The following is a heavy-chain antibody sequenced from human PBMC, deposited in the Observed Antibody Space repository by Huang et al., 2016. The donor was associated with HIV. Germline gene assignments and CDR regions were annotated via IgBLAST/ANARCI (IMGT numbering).Heavy chain of an antibody. CDR3: ARHREGPVAYYSGWGSHLNYMDV. Sequence: QLLLQESGPGLVKPSEALALTCAVSGGSIRSSDYHWGWIRQPPGKGLEGIGRIYYKGSTHYSPSLKGLVTIAVDTSKNLFFLNLTSMTAADTAVYYCARHREGPVAYYSGWGSHLNYMDVWGRGRTVVVSS. CDR1: GGSIRSSDYH. V-gene: IGHV4-39*01. CDR2: IYYKGST. J-gene: IGHJ6*03. D-gene: IGHD3-10*01.